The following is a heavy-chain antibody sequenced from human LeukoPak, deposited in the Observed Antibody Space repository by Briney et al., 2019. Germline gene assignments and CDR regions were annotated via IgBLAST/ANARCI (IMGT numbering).Heavy chain of an antibody. J-gene: IGHJ6*03. CDR3: ARVSTAMGPGYMDV. D-gene: IGHD5-18*01. CDR2: ISSSSSYI. CDR1: GFTFSSYS. V-gene: IGHV3-21*01. Sequence: PGGSLRLSCAASGFTFSSYSMNWVRQAPGKGLEWVSSISSSSSYIYYADSVKGRFTISRDNAKNSLYLQMNSLRAEDTAVYYCARVSTAMGPGYMDVWGKGTTVTVSS.